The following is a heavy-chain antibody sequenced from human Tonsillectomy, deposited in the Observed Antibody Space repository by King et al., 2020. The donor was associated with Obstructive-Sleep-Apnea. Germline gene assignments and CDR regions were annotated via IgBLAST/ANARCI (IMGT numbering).Heavy chain of an antibody. J-gene: IGHJ4*02. CDR3: AGGIKDVAGWYQIDH. CDR2: IYYGGST. V-gene: IGHV4-39*07. Sequence: QLQESGPGLVNPSETLSLSCTVSGGSSSSSNYYWGWIRQPPGKGLGGIGTIYYGGSTNYNPSLKSRVTISIDTSKNQFYLKLTYVTAADTAVYYCAGGIKDVAGWYQIDHWGQGTPVTVSS. D-gene: IGHD6-19*01. CDR1: GGSSSSSNYY.